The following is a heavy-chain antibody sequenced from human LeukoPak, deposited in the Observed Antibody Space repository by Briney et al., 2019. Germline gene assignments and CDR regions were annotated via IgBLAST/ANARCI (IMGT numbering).Heavy chain of an antibody. Sequence: ASVKVSCRASGYTFTSYDINWVRQATGQGLEWMGWMNPNSGNTGYAQKFQGRVTMTRDMSTSTVYMELSSLRSEDTAVYYCARDRPNDYGDYFDYWGQGTLVTVSS. V-gene: IGHV1-8*02. CDR2: MNPNSGNT. CDR3: ARDRPNDYGDYFDY. CDR1: GYTFTSYD. J-gene: IGHJ4*02. D-gene: IGHD4-17*01.